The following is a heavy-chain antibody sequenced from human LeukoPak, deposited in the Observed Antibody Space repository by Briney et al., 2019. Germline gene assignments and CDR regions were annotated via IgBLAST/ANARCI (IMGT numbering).Heavy chain of an antibody. D-gene: IGHD6-6*01. Sequence: GASVKVSCRASGGTFSSYAISWVRQAPGQGLEWMGGIIPIFGTANYAQKFQGRVTITADESTSTAYMELSSLRSEDTAVYYCAREIRYSSSRYYYYYMDVWGKGTTVTVSS. V-gene: IGHV1-69*01. CDR3: AREIRYSSSRYYYYYMDV. CDR2: IIPIFGTA. J-gene: IGHJ6*03. CDR1: GGTFSSYA.